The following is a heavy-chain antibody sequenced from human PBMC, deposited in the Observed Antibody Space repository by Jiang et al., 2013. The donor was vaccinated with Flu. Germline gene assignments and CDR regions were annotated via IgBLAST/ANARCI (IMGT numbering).Heavy chain of an antibody. V-gene: IGHV4-34*01. D-gene: IGHD2-2*01. Sequence: GEINHSGSTNXNPSLKSRVTISVDTSKNQFSLKLSSVTAADTAVYYCASDRLGYCSSTSCPDYWGQGTLVTVSS. J-gene: IGHJ4*02. CDR3: ASDRLGYCSSTSCPDY. CDR2: INHSGST.